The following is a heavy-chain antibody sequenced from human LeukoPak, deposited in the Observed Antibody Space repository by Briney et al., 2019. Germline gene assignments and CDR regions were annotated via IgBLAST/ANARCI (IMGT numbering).Heavy chain of an antibody. CDR2: INHSGYT. Sequence: PSETLSLTCAVSGVSFDDYYWSWVRQTPGKGLEWIGEINHSGYTNDSPSLKSRVTLSIDTSRKQFSLNLRSVTVAAAGIYYCTRMTTGHDYWGKGTLVTVSS. D-gene: IGHD4-17*01. V-gene: IGHV4-34*01. CDR1: GVSFDDYY. J-gene: IGHJ4*02. CDR3: TRMTTGHDY.